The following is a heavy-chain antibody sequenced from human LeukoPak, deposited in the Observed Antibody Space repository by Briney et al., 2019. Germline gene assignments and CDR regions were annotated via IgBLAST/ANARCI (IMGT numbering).Heavy chain of an antibody. J-gene: IGHJ4*02. D-gene: IGHD2-2*01. V-gene: IGHV3-30-3*01. CDR2: ISYDGSNK. CDR3: ARDPYCSSTSCPGY. CDR1: GFTFSSYA. Sequence: GGSLRLSCAASGFTFSSYAMHWVRQAPGKGLEWVAVISYDGSNKYYADSVKGRFTISRDNSKNTLYLQMNSLRAEDTAVYYCARDPYCSSTSCPGYWGQGTLVTVSS.